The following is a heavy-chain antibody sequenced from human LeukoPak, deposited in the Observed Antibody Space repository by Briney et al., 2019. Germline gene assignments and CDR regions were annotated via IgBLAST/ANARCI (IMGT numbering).Heavy chain of an antibody. CDR1: GFTFSSYA. CDR2: ISGSGGST. V-gene: IGHV3-23*01. Sequence: GGSLRLSCAASGFTFSSYAMSWVRQAPGKGLEWVSAISGSGGSTYYADSVKGRFTISRDNSKNTLYLQMNSLRAEDTAVYYCARVSPYDSSGYYPYYYYGMDVWGQGTTVTVSS. CDR3: ARVSPYDSSGYYPYYYYGMDV. D-gene: IGHD3-22*01. J-gene: IGHJ6*02.